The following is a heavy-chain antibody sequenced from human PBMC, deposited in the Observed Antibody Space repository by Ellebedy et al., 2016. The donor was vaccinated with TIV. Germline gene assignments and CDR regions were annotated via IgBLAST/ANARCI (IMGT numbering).Heavy chain of an antibody. D-gene: IGHD6-13*01. CDR3: ARVRRGSSGMDV. Sequence: ASVKVSCKTSGYIFTAYYIHWVRQAPGQGLEWMGWINPDSGGTNLPQKFQGRVTMTRDTSINTVYMELKRLESDDTAVYYCARVRRGSSGMDVWGQGTTVTVSS. V-gene: IGHV1-2*02. CDR1: GYIFTAYY. J-gene: IGHJ6*02. CDR2: INPDSGGT.